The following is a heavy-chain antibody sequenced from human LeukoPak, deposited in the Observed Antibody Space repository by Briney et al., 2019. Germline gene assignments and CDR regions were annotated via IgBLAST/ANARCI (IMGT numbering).Heavy chain of an antibody. CDR1: GGSISNQY. Sequence: PSETLSLTCTVSGGSISNQYWSWIRQPPGKGLEWIGYIYYSGSTNYNPSLKSRVTISVDTSKNQFSLNLRSVTAADTAVYYCARLAPLGSGSAENYYYYMDVWGKGTTVTVSS. CDR2: IYYSGST. J-gene: IGHJ6*03. V-gene: IGHV4-59*11. D-gene: IGHD1-26*01. CDR3: ARLAPLGSGSAENYYYYMDV.